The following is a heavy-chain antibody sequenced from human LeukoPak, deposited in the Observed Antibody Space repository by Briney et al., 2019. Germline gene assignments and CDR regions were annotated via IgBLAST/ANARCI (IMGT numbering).Heavy chain of an antibody. CDR3: QVGASNTNDFDY. D-gene: IGHD1-26*01. J-gene: IGHJ4*02. V-gene: IGHV3-48*03. CDR2: ISSSGSTI. CDR1: GFTFSSYE. Sequence: PGGSLRLSCAASGFTFSSYEMNWVRQAPGKGLEWVSYISSSGSTIYYADSVKGRFTISRDNAKNSLYLQMNSLRAEDTAVYYCQVGASNTNDFDYWGQGTLVTVSS.